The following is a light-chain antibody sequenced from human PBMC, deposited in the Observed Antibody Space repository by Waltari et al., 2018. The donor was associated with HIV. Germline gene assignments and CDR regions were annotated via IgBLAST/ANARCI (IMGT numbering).Light chain of an antibody. CDR1: NIGSKS. CDR3: QVWDTSSDHPGVV. V-gene: IGLV3-21*02. CDR2: EDS. J-gene: IGLJ2*01. Sequence: SYVLTQPPSVSVAPGQTARITCGGNNIGSKSVHWYQQRPGQAPVLVIYEDSDRPSGIPERFAGSNSGNTATLTSSRVEAGDEADYYCQVWDTSSDHPGVVFGGGTKLTVL.